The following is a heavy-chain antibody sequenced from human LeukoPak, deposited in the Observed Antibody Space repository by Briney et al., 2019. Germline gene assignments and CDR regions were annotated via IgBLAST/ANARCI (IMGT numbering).Heavy chain of an antibody. J-gene: IGHJ3*02. D-gene: IGHD3-9*01. CDR1: GGSISSYY. CDR3: ARYYDILTGYPPGAFDI. Sequence: SSETLSLTCTVSGGSISSYYWSWIRQPPGKGLEWIGYIYYSGSTNYNPSLKSRVTISVDTSKNQFSLKLSSVTAADTAVYYCARYYDILTGYPPGAFDIWGQGTMVTVSS. V-gene: IGHV4-59*12. CDR2: IYYSGST.